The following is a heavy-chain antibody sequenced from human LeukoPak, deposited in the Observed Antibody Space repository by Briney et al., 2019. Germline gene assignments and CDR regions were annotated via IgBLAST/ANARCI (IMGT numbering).Heavy chain of an antibody. V-gene: IGHV1-24*01. CDR2: FDPEDGET. D-gene: IGHD2-2*01. CDR1: GYTLTELS. Sequence: ASVKVSCKVSGYTLTELSMHWVRQAPGKGLEWMGGFDPEDGETIYAQKFQGRVTMTEDTSTDTAYMELSSLRSEDTAVYYCATLPPYCSSTSCNCYYYYYMDVWGKGTTVTVSS. J-gene: IGHJ6*03. CDR3: ATLPPYCSSTSCNCYYYYYMDV.